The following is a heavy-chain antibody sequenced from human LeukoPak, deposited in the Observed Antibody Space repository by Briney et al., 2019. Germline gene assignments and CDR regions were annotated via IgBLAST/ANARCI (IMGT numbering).Heavy chain of an antibody. D-gene: IGHD3-10*01. J-gene: IGHJ1*01. Sequence: GASVKVSCKASGYTFTGYYMHWVRQAPGQGLEWMGWINPNSGGTNYALKFQGRVTMTRDTSISTAYMELSRLRSDDTAVYYCASVRESEAQHWGQGTLVTVSS. CDR3: ASVRESEAQH. CDR1: GYTFTGYY. CDR2: INPNSGGT. V-gene: IGHV1-2*02.